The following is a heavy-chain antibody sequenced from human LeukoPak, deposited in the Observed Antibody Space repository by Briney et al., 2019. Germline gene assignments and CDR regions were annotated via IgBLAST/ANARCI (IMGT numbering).Heavy chain of an antibody. D-gene: IGHD4-17*01. CDR1: GFTFSGSA. J-gene: IGHJ4*02. V-gene: IGHV3-73*01. CDR3: TRVLDYGDPWDH. Sequence: GGSLRLSCAASGFTFSGSAMHWVRQASGKGLEWVGRIRSKANSYATAYAASVKGRFTISRDDSKNTAYLQMNSLKTEDTAVYYCTRVLDYGDPWDHWGQGTLVTVSS. CDR2: IRSKANSYAT.